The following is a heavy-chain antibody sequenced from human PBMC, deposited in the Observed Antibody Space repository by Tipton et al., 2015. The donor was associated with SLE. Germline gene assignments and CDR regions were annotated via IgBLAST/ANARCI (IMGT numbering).Heavy chain of an antibody. CDR2: VYHTGST. CDR1: GGSINSVGHS. J-gene: IGHJ3*02. CDR3: ARSRDGYNADGFDAFDI. Sequence: TLSLTCTVSGGSINSVGHSWSWIRRPPGKGLELVGYVYHTGSTYYNPTLMSRVSISVDRSKNQFSLRLSSVTAADTAAYYCARSRDGYNADGFDAFDIWGQGTMVTVSS. D-gene: IGHD5-24*01. V-gene: IGHV4-30-2*01.